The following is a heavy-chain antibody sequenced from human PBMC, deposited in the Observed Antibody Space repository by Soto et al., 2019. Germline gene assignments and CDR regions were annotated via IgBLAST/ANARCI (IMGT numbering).Heavy chain of an antibody. V-gene: IGHV3-49*03. J-gene: IGHJ6*02. D-gene: IGHD6-13*01. Sequence: PGGSLRLSCTASGFTLGDYAMSWFRQAPGKGLEWVGFIRSKAYGGTTEYAASVKGRFTISRDDSKSIAYLQMNSLKTEDTAVYYCTSSAAAIGLDYYYYGMDVWGQGTTVTVSS. CDR1: GFTLGDYA. CDR3: TSSAAAIGLDYYYYGMDV. CDR2: IRSKAYGGTT.